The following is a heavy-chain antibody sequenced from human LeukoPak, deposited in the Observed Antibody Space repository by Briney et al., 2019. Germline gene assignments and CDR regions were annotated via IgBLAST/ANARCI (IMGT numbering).Heavy chain of an antibody. CDR3: ARAPYYYDSSGYYYNV. Sequence: SETLSLTCTVSGGSISSYYWSWIRQPPGKGLEWIGYIYYSESTNYNPSLKSRVTISVDTSKNQFSLKLSSVTAADTAVYYCARAPYYYDSSGYYYNVWGKGTTVTVSS. D-gene: IGHD3-22*01. J-gene: IGHJ6*04. V-gene: IGHV4-59*08. CDR2: IYYSEST. CDR1: GGSISSYY.